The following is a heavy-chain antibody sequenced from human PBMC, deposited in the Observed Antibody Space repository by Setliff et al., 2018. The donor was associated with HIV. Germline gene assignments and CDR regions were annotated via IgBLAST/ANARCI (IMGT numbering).Heavy chain of an antibody. CDR1: GFTFTAHG. Sequence: GGSLRLSCAASGFTFTAHGMHWVRQAPGKGLEWVAFIRYDGSNKYYADSVKGRFTISRDNAKNSVYLQMHSLRVEDTAVYYCAAVPWGHSSLIIDHWGQGTPVTVSS. J-gene: IGHJ4*02. V-gene: IGHV3-30*02. CDR3: AAVPWGHSSLIIDH. D-gene: IGHD3-16*01. CDR2: IRYDGSNK.